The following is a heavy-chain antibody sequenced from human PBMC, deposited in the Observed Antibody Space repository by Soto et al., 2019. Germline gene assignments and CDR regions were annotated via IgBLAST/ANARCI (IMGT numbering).Heavy chain of an antibody. CDR1: GGSISSGGYY. D-gene: IGHD2-2*01. Sequence: QVQLQESGPGLVKPSQTLSLTCTVSGGSISSGGYYWSWIRQHPGKGLEWIGYIYYSGSTYYNPSLKRRVTISVDTSKNQFSMKLSSVTAADTAVYYCARVLGYCSSTSCWGYYYGMDVWGQGTTVTVSS. J-gene: IGHJ6*02. CDR3: ARVLGYCSSTSCWGYYYGMDV. V-gene: IGHV4-31*03. CDR2: IYYSGST.